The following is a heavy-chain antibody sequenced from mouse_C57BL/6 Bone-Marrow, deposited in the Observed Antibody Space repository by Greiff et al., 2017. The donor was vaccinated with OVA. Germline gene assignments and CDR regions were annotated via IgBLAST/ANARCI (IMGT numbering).Heavy chain of an antibody. CDR1: GYTFTSYT. V-gene: IGHV1-4*01. CDR2: INPSSGYT. J-gene: IGHJ4*01. D-gene: IGHD1-1*01. Sequence: VQLQQSGAELARPGASVKMSCKASGYTFTSYTMHWVKQRPGQGLEWIGYINPSSGYTKFNQKFKDKATLTADKSSSTAYMQLSSLTSEDSAVYYCARRGGSSPDYYAMDYWGQGTSVTVSS. CDR3: ARRGGSSPDYYAMDY.